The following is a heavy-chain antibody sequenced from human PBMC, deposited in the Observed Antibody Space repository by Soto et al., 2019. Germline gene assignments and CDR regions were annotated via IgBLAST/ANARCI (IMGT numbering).Heavy chain of an antibody. CDR2: IIPIFGTA. J-gene: IGHJ4*02. CDR1: GGTFSSYA. CDR3: ARDRELSDYCDYHFDY. D-gene: IGHD4-17*01. Sequence: QVQLVQSGAEVKKPGSSVKVSCKASGGTFSSYAISWVRQAPGQGLEWMGGIIPIFGTANYAQKFQGRVTITAEGSTRTAYLELSSLRSEDTAVYYCARDRELSDYCDYHFDYWGQGTLVTVSS. V-gene: IGHV1-69*01.